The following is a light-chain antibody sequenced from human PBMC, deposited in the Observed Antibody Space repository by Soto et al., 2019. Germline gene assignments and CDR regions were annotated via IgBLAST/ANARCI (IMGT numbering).Light chain of an antibody. CDR3: DYPFT. Sequence: DIQMTQSPSSLSASVGERVTITCRASQDINNDLAWFQQKPGKAPKSLIYAASTLQSGVPSKFSGSGSGTDFTLTISSLQPDDSATYYRDYPFTFGGGTRVQIK. J-gene: IGKJ4*01. CDR1: QDINND. V-gene: IGKV1-16*02. CDR2: AAS.